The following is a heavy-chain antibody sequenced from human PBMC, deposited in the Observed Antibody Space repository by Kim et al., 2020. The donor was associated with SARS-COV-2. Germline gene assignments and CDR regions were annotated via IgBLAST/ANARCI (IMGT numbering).Heavy chain of an antibody. CDR2: TYYRSKWYI. CDR3: VRDPSTSSWWFDP. Sequence: SQTLSLTCDISGDSVSSNSAAWNWIRQSPSRGLEWLGRTYYRSKWYIEYGVSVKSRISINPDTSKNQFSLQLNSVTPEDTAVYYCVRDPSTSSWWFDPWGKGTLVTVSS. CDR1: GDSVSSNSAA. D-gene: IGHD2-2*01. J-gene: IGHJ5*02. V-gene: IGHV6-1*01.